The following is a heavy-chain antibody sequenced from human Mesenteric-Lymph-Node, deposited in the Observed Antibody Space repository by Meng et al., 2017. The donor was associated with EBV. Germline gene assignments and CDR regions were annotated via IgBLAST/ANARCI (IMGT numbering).Heavy chain of an antibody. V-gene: IGHV4-34*12. Sequence: SRPGLVKPSATLPLTCDVYGDSFSAYYWRWIRQPPGRGLEWIGDVIHSGNTSYSPSLKSRVTISVDTSKRQFSLKLRSMTAADTAVYYCATGWGKANYWGQGTLVTVSS. CDR2: VIHSGNT. CDR1: GDSFSAYY. D-gene: IGHD3-16*01. J-gene: IGHJ4*02. CDR3: ATGWGKANY.